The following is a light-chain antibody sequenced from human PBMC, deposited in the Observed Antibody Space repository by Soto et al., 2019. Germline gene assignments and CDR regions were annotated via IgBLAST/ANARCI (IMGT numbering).Light chain of an antibody. CDR2: AAS. CDR1: QAIRTD. Sequence: AIQMTQSPSSLSASVGDRVTITCRASQAIRTDLGWYQQKPGKAPKLLIYAASSLKNDVPSRFSGSGSGTDFTLTITSLQSEDFATYYCLQDYVWQFSFGGGPRVEIK. V-gene: IGKV1-6*02. CDR3: LQDYVWQFS. J-gene: IGKJ4*01.